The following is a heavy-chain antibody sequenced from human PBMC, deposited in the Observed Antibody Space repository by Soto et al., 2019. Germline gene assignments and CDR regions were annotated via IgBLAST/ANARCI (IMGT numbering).Heavy chain of an antibody. D-gene: IGHD3-3*01. CDR3: VSYYDFWSGYSRDPYYYYGMDV. V-gene: IGHV1-69*08. Sequence: ASVKVSCKASGYTFSAHYVHWVRRAPGQGLEWIGRIIPESGTANYAQKFQGRVTITADKSTSTAYMELSSLRSEDTAVYYCVSYYDFWSGYSRDPYYYYGMDVWGQGTTVTVSS. CDR1: GYTFSAHY. CDR2: IIPESGTA. J-gene: IGHJ6*02.